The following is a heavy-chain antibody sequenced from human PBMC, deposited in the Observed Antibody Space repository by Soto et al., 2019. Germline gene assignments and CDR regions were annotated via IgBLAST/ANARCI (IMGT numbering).Heavy chain of an antibody. Sequence: QVQLEQSGAEVRKPGASVKVSCKTSGYTFTDFDINWVRQAPGQGLEWMGWMNPDNGNTGYAQSFQGRISMTGNTSLRTVYMELSSLRSDDTAVYFCARKAGLHNYYYLDVWGKGTTVTVAS. CDR1: GYTFTDFD. CDR3: ARKAGLHNYYYLDV. D-gene: IGHD6-19*01. J-gene: IGHJ6*03. CDR2: MNPDNGNT. V-gene: IGHV1-8*01.